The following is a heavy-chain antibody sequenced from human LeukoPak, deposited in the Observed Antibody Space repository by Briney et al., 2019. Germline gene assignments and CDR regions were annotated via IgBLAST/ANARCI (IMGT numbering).Heavy chain of an antibody. V-gene: IGHV4-34*01. Sequence: PSETLSLTCAVYGGSFSGYYWSWIRQPPGKGLEWIGEINHSGSTNYNPSLKSRVTISVDTSKNQFSLKLSSVTAADTAVYYCARQGSLLWFGDPKYYFDYWGQGTLVTVSS. CDR2: INHSGST. CDR1: GGSFSGYY. D-gene: IGHD3-10*01. J-gene: IGHJ4*02. CDR3: ARQGSLLWFGDPKYYFDY.